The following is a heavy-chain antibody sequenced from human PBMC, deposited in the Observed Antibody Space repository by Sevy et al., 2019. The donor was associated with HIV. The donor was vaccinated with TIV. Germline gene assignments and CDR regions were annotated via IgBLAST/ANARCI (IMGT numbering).Heavy chain of an antibody. CDR3: AREGGYTDQGMDV. Sequence: GGSLRLSCAASRFTFSNYDMNWVRQAPGKGLEWVSHISSSLRTISYADSVKGRFTISRDNAKKSLYLQMNSLRAEDTTVYYCAREGGYTDQGMDVWGQGTTVTVSS. V-gene: IGHV3-48*01. CDR1: RFTFSNYD. J-gene: IGHJ6*02. D-gene: IGHD5-12*01. CDR2: ISSSLRTI.